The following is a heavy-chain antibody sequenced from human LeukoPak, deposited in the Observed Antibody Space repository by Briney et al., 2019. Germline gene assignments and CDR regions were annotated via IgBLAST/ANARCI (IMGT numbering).Heavy chain of an antibody. Sequence: SETLSLTCTVSDDSISDYYRGWIRQPPGKGLEWIGYFHNSGTSTYNPSLKSRVTISADTSKNQFSLKLNSLTTADTAVYYCTRGAGWLIDYWGQGILVIVSS. CDR1: DDSISDYY. J-gene: IGHJ4*02. CDR2: FHNSGTS. CDR3: TRGAGWLIDY. V-gene: IGHV4-59*01. D-gene: IGHD3-16*01.